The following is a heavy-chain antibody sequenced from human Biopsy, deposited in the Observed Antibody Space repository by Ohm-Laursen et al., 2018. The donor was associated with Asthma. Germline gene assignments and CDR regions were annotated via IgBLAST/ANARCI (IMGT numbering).Heavy chain of an antibody. CDR1: GASISSDY. CDR2: IYYSGST. D-gene: IGHD2-21*02. CDR3: ARGISRVTGLFDHFDS. Sequence: VTLSLTCTVSGASISSDYWSWIRQPPGKGLEWIGHIYYSGSTNYQPSLKSRVTISVDTSKNQFSLKLRSVTAADAAVYYCARGISRVTGLFDHFDSWGQGILVTVSS. J-gene: IGHJ4*02. V-gene: IGHV4-59*01.